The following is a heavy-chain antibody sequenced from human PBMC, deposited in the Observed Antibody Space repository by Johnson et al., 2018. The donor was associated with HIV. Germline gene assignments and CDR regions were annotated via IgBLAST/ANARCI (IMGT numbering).Heavy chain of an antibody. D-gene: IGHD3-3*01. CDR1: GFIVISNY. CDR3: TKGVTIFGVVPLDGFDI. V-gene: IGHV3-15*01. Sequence: VQLVESGGGLVQPGGSLRLSCAVSGFIVISNYMTWVRQAPGKGQEWVGRIKSKRDGGTTDYAAPLKGGFTIARDDSNNTLYLQINSLKSEDTAVYYCTKGVTIFGVVPLDGFDIWGRGTMVTVSS. J-gene: IGHJ3*02. CDR2: IKSKRDGGTT.